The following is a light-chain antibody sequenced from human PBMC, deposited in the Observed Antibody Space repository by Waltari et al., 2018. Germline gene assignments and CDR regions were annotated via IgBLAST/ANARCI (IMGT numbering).Light chain of an antibody. Sequence: EIVMTQSPATLSVSPGERATLSCRASQSVSSNLAWYQQKPGQAPRLLIYGASTRATGIPARFSGSGSVTEFTLTISSLQSEDFVIYYCQQYNNWPPYTFGQGTKLEIK. J-gene: IGKJ2*01. CDR1: QSVSSN. CDR3: QQYNNWPPYT. CDR2: GAS. V-gene: IGKV3-15*01.